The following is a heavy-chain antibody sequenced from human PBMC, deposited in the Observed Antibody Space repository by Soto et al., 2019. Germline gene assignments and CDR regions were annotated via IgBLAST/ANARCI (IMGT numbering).Heavy chain of an antibody. CDR2: ISGSGHNT. J-gene: IGHJ6*02. V-gene: IGHV3-23*01. Sequence: VGSLRLSCADPGFSFIEFAMSWFRQAPVKGLEWVSSISGSGHNTYYTESLKGRFTISRDNSKNTLSLQVKSLRAEDTAVYYCVKWGYSVYDFTPPSGYYFFNGVDAWGQRTTVTAP. CDR3: VKWGYSVYDFTPPSGYYFFNGVDA. D-gene: IGHD5-12*01. CDR1: GFSFIEFA.